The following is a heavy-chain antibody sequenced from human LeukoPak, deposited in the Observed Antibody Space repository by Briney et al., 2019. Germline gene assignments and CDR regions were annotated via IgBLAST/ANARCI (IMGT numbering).Heavy chain of an antibody. CDR1: GYTSTSYY. Sequence: ASVKVSCKASGYTSTSYYMHWVRQAPGQGLEWMGIINPSGGSTSYAQKFQGRVTMTRDTSTSTVYMELSSLRSEDTAVYYCVIPHSDYLYYFDYWGQGTLVTVSS. V-gene: IGHV1-46*01. CDR2: INPSGGST. D-gene: IGHD4-11*01. J-gene: IGHJ4*02. CDR3: VIPHSDYLYYFDY.